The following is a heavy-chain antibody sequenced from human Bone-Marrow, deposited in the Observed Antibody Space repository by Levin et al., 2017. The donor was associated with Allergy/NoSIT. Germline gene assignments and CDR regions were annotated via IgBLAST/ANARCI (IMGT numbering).Heavy chain of an antibody. CDR2: IYSGGSS. CDR3: AVSELVGVTAGFDI. CDR1: GILVTTKY. V-gene: IGHV3-53*01. J-gene: IGHJ3*02. D-gene: IGHD1-26*01. Sequence: GGSLRLSCIASGILVTTKYMTWVRQAPGKGLEWVSVIYSGGSSIYADSVKGRFIISRDKSTNTVFLQMNNLRGEDTAVYYCAVSELVGVTAGFDIWGQGTMFTVSS.